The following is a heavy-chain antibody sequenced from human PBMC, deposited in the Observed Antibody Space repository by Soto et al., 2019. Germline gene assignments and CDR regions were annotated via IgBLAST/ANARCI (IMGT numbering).Heavy chain of an antibody. Sequence: SETLSLTCTVSGGSVSSSSCYWGWIRQPPGKGLEWIGSIYYSGSTYYNPSLRSRVTISVDTSKNQFSLKLSSVTAADTAVYYCARDPTYGGNSEVYFDYWGQGTLVTVSS. D-gene: IGHD4-17*01. CDR1: GGSVSSSSCY. J-gene: IGHJ4*02. V-gene: IGHV4-39*02. CDR3: ARDPTYGGNSEVYFDY. CDR2: IYYSGST.